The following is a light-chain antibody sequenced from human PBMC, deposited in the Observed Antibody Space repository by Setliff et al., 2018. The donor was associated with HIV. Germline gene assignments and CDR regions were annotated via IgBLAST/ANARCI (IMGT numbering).Light chain of an antibody. J-gene: IGLJ2*01. V-gene: IGLV1-47*01. CDR1: SSNIGNNY. CDR3: AAWDDLSSPDVQ. CDR2: RNN. Sequence: VLTQPPSVSATPGQTVTMSCSGSSSNIGNNYVYWYQQLPGMAPKLLIYRNNQRPSDVPERFSGSKSGTSASLAISGLRSKDEADYYCAAWDDLSSPDVQFGGGTKVTVL.